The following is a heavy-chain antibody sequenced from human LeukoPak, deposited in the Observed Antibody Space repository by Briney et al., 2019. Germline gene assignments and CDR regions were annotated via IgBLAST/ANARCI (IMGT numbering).Heavy chain of an antibody. CDR1: GGSISSSGYY. V-gene: IGHV4-39*01. CDR3: AAYYHDISGYFG. D-gene: IGHD3-22*01. Sequence: SETLSLTCSVSGGSISSSGYYCGWIRQPPGKGLEWIGSISYSGNTYYNPSLRSRVTISVDTSKNQFSLKVASVTAADTAVYYCAAYYHDISGYFGCGQGTLVTVSS. CDR2: ISYSGNT. J-gene: IGHJ4*02.